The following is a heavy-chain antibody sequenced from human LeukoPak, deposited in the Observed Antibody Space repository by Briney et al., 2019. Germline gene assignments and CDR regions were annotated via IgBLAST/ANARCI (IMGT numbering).Heavy chain of an antibody. D-gene: IGHD2-8*01. CDR2: VKQDETEK. CDR1: GLNFRSFR. J-gene: IGHJ2*01. V-gene: IGHV3-7*04. Sequence: RTGGSLRLSCAVSGLNFRSFRMSWVRQAPGKGLEWVANVKQDETEKFYVDSVKGRFTISRDNAKNSLYLQMNSLRVEDSAVYYCARGFYFSMTELYYLDLWGRGTLVTVSS. CDR3: ARGFYFSMTELYYLDL.